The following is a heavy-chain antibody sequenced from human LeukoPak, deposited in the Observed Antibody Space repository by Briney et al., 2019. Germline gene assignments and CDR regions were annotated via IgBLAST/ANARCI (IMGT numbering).Heavy chain of an antibody. CDR3: ARVVVVAATPDYYYGMDV. Sequence: ASVKVSCKASGYTFTSYGINWVRQAPGQGLEWTGWISVYNGNTKYAQKLQGRVTMTTDTSTSTAYMELRSLHSDDTAVYYCARVVVVAATPDYYYGMDVWGQGTTVTVSS. CDR2: ISVYNGNT. J-gene: IGHJ6*02. CDR1: GYTFTSYG. V-gene: IGHV1-18*01. D-gene: IGHD2-15*01.